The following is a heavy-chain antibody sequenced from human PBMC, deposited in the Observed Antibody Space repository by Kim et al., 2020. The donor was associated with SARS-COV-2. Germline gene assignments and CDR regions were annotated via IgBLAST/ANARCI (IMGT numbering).Heavy chain of an antibody. Sequence: GGSLRLSCAASGFTFSNYWMNWVRQAPGKGLEWVANVKEDGSQTYYVDSVKGRFTISRDNAKNLLYLQMNNLRAEDTALYYCAKGGSIGWGQGTLVTVSS. CDR1: GFTFSNYW. D-gene: IGHD3-3*02. J-gene: IGHJ4*02. CDR3: AKGGSIG. CDR2: VKEDGSQT. V-gene: IGHV3-7*01.